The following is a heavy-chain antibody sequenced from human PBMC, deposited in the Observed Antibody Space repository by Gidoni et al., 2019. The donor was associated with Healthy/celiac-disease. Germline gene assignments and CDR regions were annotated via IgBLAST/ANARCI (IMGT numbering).Heavy chain of an antibody. CDR2: IRSKAYGGTT. D-gene: IGHD3-3*01. CDR3: TRSTARITIFGVVRFPGWFDP. Sequence: EVQLVESGGGLVKPGRSLRLSCTASGFTFGDYAISWFRQAPGKGLEWVGFIRSKAYGGTTEYAASVKGRFTISRDDSKSIAYLQMNSLKTEDTAVYYCTRSTARITIFGVVRFPGWFDPWGQGTLVTVSS. CDR1: GFTFGDYA. V-gene: IGHV3-49*05. J-gene: IGHJ5*02.